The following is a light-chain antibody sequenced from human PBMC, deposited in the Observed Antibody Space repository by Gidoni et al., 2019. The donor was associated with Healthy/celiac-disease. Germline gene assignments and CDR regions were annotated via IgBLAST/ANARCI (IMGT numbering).Light chain of an antibody. CDR3: QSADSSGTYQV. V-gene: IGLV3-25*03. CDR1: ALPKQY. CDR2: KDS. Sequence: SYELTQPPPVSVSPGQTARITCSGDALPKQYAYWYQQKPGQAPVLVIYKDSERPSGIPERFSGSSSGTTVTLTISGVQAEDEADYYCQSADSSGTYQVFGGGTKLTVL. J-gene: IGLJ2*01.